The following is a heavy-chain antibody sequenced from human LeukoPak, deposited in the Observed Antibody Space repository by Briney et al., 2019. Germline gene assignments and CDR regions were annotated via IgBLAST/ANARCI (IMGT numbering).Heavy chain of an antibody. CDR1: GFNFNAFS. CDR3: AKVRGDYLTSIDY. D-gene: IGHD4-17*01. J-gene: IGHJ4*02. V-gene: IGHV3-23*01. CDR2: VSSSSGTI. Sequence: GGSLRLSCAASGFNFNAFSMNWLRQVPGKGLEWIAYVSSSSGTIYYADSVKGRFTISRDNSKNTLYLQMNSLRVEDTAVYYCAKVRGDYLTSIDYWGQGTLVTVSS.